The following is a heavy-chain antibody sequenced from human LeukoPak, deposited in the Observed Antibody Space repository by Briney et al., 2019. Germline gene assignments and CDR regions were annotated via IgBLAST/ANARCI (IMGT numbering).Heavy chain of an antibody. CDR3: ARDSSTTVTGAFDI. Sequence: GGSLRLSCGASGFTFSRYGMHWVRQAPGKGLEWVAIIWYDGGNKYYADSVKGRFTISRDNSKNTLYLQMNSLRAEDTAVYYCARDSSTTVTGAFDIWGQGTMVTVSS. CDR1: GFTFSRYG. D-gene: IGHD4-17*01. CDR2: IWYDGGNK. J-gene: IGHJ3*02. V-gene: IGHV3-33*01.